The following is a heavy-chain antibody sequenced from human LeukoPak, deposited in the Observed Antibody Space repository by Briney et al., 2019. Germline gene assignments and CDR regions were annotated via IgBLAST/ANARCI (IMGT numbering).Heavy chain of an antibody. V-gene: IGHV1-2*02. Sequence: GASVNVSSTASGYTFTGYYMHWVRQAPGQGLEWMGWINPNSGGTNYAQKFQGRVTMTRDTSISTAYMELSRLRSDDTAVYYCARERYYYYYGMDVGGQGTTVTVS. CDR1: GYTFTGYY. CDR3: ARERYYYYYGMDV. CDR2: INPNSGGT. J-gene: IGHJ6*02.